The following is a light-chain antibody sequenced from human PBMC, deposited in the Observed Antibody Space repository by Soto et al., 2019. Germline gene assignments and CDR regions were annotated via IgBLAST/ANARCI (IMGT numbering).Light chain of an antibody. CDR2: DVT. CDR1: SSDVGGYNY. CDR3: SSYTPSDTLM. V-gene: IGLV2-14*01. J-gene: IGLJ3*02. Sequence: QSALTQPASVSGSPGQSITISCTGTSSDVGGYNYVSWYQQDPGKAPKLIIYDVTSRPSGVSNRFSGSKSGNTASLTISGLQAEDEADYYCSSYTPSDTLMFGGGTKLTVL.